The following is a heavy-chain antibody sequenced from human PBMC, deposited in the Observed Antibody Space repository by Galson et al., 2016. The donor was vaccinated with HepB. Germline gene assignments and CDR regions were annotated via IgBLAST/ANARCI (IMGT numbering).Heavy chain of an antibody. CDR3: AKATMGTKGAIDY. V-gene: IGHV3-9*01. Sequence: SLRLSCAASGFTFDDYAMHWVRQVPGRGLEWVSGILWNGDIGYADSVKGRFTVSRDNARNSLYLQMNSLRAEDTALYYCAKATMGTKGAIDYWGQGTLVTVAP. J-gene: IGHJ4*02. CDR1: GFTFDDYA. CDR2: ILWNGDI. D-gene: IGHD5-12*01.